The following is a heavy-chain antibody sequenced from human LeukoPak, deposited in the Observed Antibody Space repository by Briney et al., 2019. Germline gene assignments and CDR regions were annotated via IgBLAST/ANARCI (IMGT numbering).Heavy chain of an antibody. J-gene: IGHJ4*02. V-gene: IGHV1-2*02. CDR3: ARWMTTVITPDY. CDR2: INPNSGGT. CDR1: GYTFNGYY. Sequence: GASVKVSCKASGYTFNGYYLHWVRQAPAQGLEWMGWINPNSGGTNYAQKFQGRVTMTRDTSISPAYMELSRLRSDDTAVYYCARWMTTVITPDYWGQGTLVTVSS. D-gene: IGHD4-11*01.